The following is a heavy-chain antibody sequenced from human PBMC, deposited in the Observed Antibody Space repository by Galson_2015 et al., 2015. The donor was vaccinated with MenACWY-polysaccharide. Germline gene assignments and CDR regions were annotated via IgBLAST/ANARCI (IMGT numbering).Heavy chain of an antibody. CDR2: INTDTGNP. CDR1: GYTFTTYA. Sequence: SVKVSCKASGYTFTTYAMNWVRQAPGQRPEWMGWINTDTGNPTYAQGFTGRFVFSLDTSVSTAYLQISSLKAEDTAVYYCARVGARWLATYFYYYAMDVWGQGTTVTVSS. J-gene: IGHJ6*02. D-gene: IGHD6-19*01. CDR3: ARVGARWLATYFYYYAMDV. V-gene: IGHV7-4-1*02.